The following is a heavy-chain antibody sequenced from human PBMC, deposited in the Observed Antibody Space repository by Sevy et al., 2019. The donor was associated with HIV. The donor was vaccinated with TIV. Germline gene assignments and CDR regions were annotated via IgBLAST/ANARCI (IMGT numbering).Heavy chain of an antibody. CDR3: AHNFVGADWFDP. Sequence: SGPTLVKPTQTLTLTCTFSGFSLSTSGVGVGWIRQPPGKALECLALIYWDDNKRYSPSLKSRLTITKDTSKNQVVLTITNMDPVETATYYCAHNFVGADWFDPWGQGTLVTVSS. V-gene: IGHV2-5*02. CDR1: GFSLSTSGVG. D-gene: IGHD1-26*01. CDR2: IYWDDNK. J-gene: IGHJ5*02.